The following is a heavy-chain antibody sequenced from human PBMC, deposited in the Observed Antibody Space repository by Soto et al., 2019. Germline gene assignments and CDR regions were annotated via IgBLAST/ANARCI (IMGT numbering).Heavy chain of an antibody. D-gene: IGHD5-12*01. J-gene: IGHJ4*02. Sequence: GGSLRLSCAASGFTFSSYGMHWVRQAPGKGLEWVAVISYDGSNKYYADSVKGRFTISRDNSKNTLYLQMNSLRAEDTAVYYCAKAGDGYSGYDDIDYWGQGTLVTVSS. V-gene: IGHV3-30*18. CDR2: ISYDGSNK. CDR3: AKAGDGYSGYDDIDY. CDR1: GFTFSSYG.